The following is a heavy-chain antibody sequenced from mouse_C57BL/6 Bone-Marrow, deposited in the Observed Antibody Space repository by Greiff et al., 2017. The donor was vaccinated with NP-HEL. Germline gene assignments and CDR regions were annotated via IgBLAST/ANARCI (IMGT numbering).Heavy chain of an antibody. V-gene: IGHV1-26*01. CDR1: GYTLTDYY. CDR2: INPNNGGT. CDR3: ARLNGSSLAWFAY. Sequence: VQLQQSGPELVKPGASVKISCKASGYTLTDYYMNWVKQSHGKSLEWIGDINPNNGGTSYNQKFKGKATLTVDKSSSTAYMELRSLTSEDSAVYYCARLNGSSLAWFAYWGQGTLVTVSA. J-gene: IGHJ3*01. D-gene: IGHD1-1*01.